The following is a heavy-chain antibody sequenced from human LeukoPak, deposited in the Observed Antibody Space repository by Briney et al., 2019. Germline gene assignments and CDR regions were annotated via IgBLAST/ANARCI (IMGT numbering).Heavy chain of an antibody. CDR3: AKNPRGGFYFDY. D-gene: IGHD3-10*01. CDR1: GGSISSNY. J-gene: IGHJ4*02. CDR2: IYTSGGS. V-gene: IGHV4-4*09. Sequence: SETLSLTCTVSGGSISSNYWSWIRQPPGKGLEWIGYIYTSGGSNYNPSLKSRVTISVDTSRNQLSLKLSSVTAADTAVYYCAKNPRGGFYFDYWGQGTLVTVSS.